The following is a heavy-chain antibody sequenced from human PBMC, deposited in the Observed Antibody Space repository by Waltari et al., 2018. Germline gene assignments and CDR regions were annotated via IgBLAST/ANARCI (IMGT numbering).Heavy chain of an antibody. J-gene: IGHJ3*02. CDR2: ISWNSGSI. CDR1: GFTFDDYA. V-gene: IGHV3-9*03. D-gene: IGHD3-22*01. CDR3: AKGTKIVVVTDAFDI. Sequence: EVQLVESGGGLVQPGRSLRLSCAASGFTFDDYAMHWVRHAPGKGLEWVSGISWNSGSIGYADSVKGRFTISRDNAKNSLYLQMNSLRAEDMALYYCAKGTKIVVVTDAFDIWGQGTMVTVSS.